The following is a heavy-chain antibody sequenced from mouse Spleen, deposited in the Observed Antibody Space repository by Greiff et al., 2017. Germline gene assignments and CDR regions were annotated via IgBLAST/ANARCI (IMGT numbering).Heavy chain of an antibody. CDR1: GYTFTSYW. Sequence: QVQLQQPGAELVMPGASVKLSCKASGYTFTSYWMHWVKQRPGQGLEWIGEIAPSDSYTNYNQKFKGKATLTVDKSSSTAYMQLSSLTSEDSAVYYCARGYGYGGAMDYWGQGTSVTGSS. J-gene: IGHJ4*01. CDR2: IAPSDSYT. V-gene: IGHV1-69*01. CDR3: ARGYGYGGAMDY. D-gene: IGHD1-2*01.